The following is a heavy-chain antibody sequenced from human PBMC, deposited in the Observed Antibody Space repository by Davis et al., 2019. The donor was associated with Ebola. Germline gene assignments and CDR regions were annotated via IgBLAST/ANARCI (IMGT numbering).Heavy chain of an antibody. CDR1: AASVINDRFH. CDR2: IYYRGST. CDR3: ARVHEYTDYFHFDP. D-gene: IGHD2/OR15-2a*01. V-gene: IGHV4-61*01. Sequence: MPSETLSLTCSLSAASVINDRFHWTWIRQSPGKGLERMGYIYYRGSTNYNPSLRNRATISVDSSKNKFSLILTSVTAADTAVYYCARVHEYTDYFHFDPWGQGILVTVSS. J-gene: IGHJ5*02.